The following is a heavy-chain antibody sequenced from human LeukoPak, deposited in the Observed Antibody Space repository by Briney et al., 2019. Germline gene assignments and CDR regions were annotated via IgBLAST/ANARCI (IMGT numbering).Heavy chain of an antibody. CDR2: IYYSGST. CDR3: ARAPVLLWFGERLEYYMDV. D-gene: IGHD3-10*01. CDR1: GGSISSGSYY. Sequence: SETLSLTCTVSGGSISSGSYYWGWIRQPPGKGLEWIGSIYYSGSTYYNPSLKSRVTISVDTSKNQFSLKLSSVTAADTAVYYCARAPVLLWFGERLEYYMDVWGKGTTVTVSS. V-gene: IGHV4-39*07. J-gene: IGHJ6*03.